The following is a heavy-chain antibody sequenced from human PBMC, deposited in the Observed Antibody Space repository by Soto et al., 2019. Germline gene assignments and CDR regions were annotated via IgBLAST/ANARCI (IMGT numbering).Heavy chain of an antibody. CDR3: ARGGLLPDY. Sequence: QLQLQESGSGLVKPSQTLSLTCAVSGGSTSSGGYSWSWLRQAPGKGLEWIGYIAHSGSTYYNPSLKSRGTISVDTSKNQFSLRLSSVTAADTAVYYCARGGLLPDYWGQGTLVTVSS. CDR1: GGSTSSGGYS. V-gene: IGHV4-30-2*01. CDR2: IAHSGST. D-gene: IGHD6-19*01. J-gene: IGHJ4*02.